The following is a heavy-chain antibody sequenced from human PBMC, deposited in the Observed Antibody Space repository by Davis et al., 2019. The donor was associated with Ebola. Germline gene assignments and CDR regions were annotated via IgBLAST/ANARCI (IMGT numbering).Heavy chain of an antibody. CDR3: TIDLDLWSADYIALPYTHGMDG. V-gene: IGHV3-15*01. CDR1: GFNLRKVW. D-gene: IGHD3-16*01. CDR2: FKDTMDGGQTT. J-gene: IGHJ6*02. Sequence: GESLKISCAASGFNLRKVWMSWVRQAPGKGLEWVGRFKDTMDGGQTTDYAEPVKGRFILSRDDSKNTLYLQMNSLKIEDTAVYYCTIDLDLWSADYIALPYTHGMDGWGQGTAVTVSS.